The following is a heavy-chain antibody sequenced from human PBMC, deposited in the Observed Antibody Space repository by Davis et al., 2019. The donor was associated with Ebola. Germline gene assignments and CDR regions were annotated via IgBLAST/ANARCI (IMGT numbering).Heavy chain of an antibody. J-gene: IGHJ4*02. CDR3: ARGHNYAHEY. D-gene: IGHD4-11*01. Sequence: ASVKVSCKASFSPFPSYNIHWMRQAPGQGLEWLGRVILKSGATNYAQKFQGRVTMTRDTSISTVYMELSSLRYDDTADYYCARGHNYAHEYWGQGTLVTVSS. CDR2: VILKSGAT. V-gene: IGHV1-2*06. CDR1: FSPFPSYN.